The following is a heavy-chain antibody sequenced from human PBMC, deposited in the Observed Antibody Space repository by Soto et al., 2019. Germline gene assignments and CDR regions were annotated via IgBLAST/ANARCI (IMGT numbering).Heavy chain of an antibody. D-gene: IGHD6-19*01. J-gene: IGHJ5*02. V-gene: IGHV4-34*01. CDR2: INHSGST. CDR3: ARTNETPSSGWFSVEGMPPNWFDP. CDR1: GGSFSGYS. Sequence: PSETLSLTCAVYGGSFSGYSWTWIRQPPGTGLEWIGEINHSGSTNYNPSLKSRVTISVDTSKNQFPLKLTSVTAADTAVYYCARTNETPSSGWFSVEGMPPNWFDPWGQGTLVTVSS.